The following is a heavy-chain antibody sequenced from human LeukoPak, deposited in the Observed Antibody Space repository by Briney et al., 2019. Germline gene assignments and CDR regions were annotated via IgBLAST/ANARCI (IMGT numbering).Heavy chain of an antibody. V-gene: IGHV3-30*03. D-gene: IGHD3-10*01. CDR1: GFTFSSYW. J-gene: IGHJ4*02. CDR2: ISYDGSNK. Sequence: GGSLRLSCAASGFTFSSYWMHWVRQAPGKGLEWVAVISYDGSNKYYADSVKGRFTISRDNSKNTLSLQVSSLRPEDTAVYFCARVPSYYYGSEILRPSGRFDFWGQGTLVTVSS. CDR3: ARVPSYYYGSEILRPSGRFDF.